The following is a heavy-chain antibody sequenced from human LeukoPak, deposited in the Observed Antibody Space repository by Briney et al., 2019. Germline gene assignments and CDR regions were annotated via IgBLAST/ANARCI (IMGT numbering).Heavy chain of an antibody. CDR3: ARATPKTYYDFWSGYTNNYMDV. CDR1: GFTFSSYS. Sequence: GGSLRLSCAASGFTFSSYSMNWVRQAPGKGLEWVSSISSSSSYIYYADSVKGRFTISRDNAKNSLYLQMNSLRAEDTAVYYCARATPKTYYDFWSGYTNNYMDVWGKGTTVTVSS. J-gene: IGHJ6*03. V-gene: IGHV3-21*01. CDR2: ISSSSSYI. D-gene: IGHD3-3*01.